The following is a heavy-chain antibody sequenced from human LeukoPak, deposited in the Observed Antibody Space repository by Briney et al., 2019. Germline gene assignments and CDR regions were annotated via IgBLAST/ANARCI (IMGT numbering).Heavy chain of an antibody. D-gene: IGHD3-16*01. CDR2: INSDGSST. CDR3: ARGGGQGRDAFDI. V-gene: IGHV3-74*01. CDR1: GFIFSSYW. Sequence: GGSLRLSCAASGFIFSSYWMLWVRHAPGKGLVWVSRINSDGSSTSYADSVKGRFTISRDNAKNTLYLQMNSLRAEDTAVYYCARGGGQGRDAFDIWGQGTMVTVSS. J-gene: IGHJ3*02.